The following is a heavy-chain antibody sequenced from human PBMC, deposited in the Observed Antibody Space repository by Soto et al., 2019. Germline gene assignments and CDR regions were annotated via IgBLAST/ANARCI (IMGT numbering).Heavy chain of an antibody. CDR2: ISSSSSTI. Sequence: GSLRLSCAASGFTFSSYSMNWVRQTPGKGLEWVSYISSSSSTIYYADSVKGRFTISRDNAKNSLYLQMNSLRDEDTAVYYCARDPSSWPLYYYYGMDVWGQGTTVTVSS. D-gene: IGHD6-13*01. J-gene: IGHJ6*02. CDR1: GFTFSSYS. CDR3: ARDPSSWPLYYYYGMDV. V-gene: IGHV3-48*02.